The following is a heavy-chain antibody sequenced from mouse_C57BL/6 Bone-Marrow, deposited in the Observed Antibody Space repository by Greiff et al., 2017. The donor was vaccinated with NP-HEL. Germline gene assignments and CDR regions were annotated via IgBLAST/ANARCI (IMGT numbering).Heavy chain of an antibody. Sequence: VQLQQSGPELVKPGASVKISCKASGYTFTDYYMNWVKQSHGKSLEWIGDINPNNGGTSYNQKFKGKATLTVDKSSSTAYMELRSLTSEDSAVYYCARFYDGYYVDYAMDYWGQGTSVTVSS. J-gene: IGHJ4*01. CDR1: GYTFTDYY. V-gene: IGHV1-26*01. D-gene: IGHD2-3*01. CDR2: INPNNGGT. CDR3: ARFYDGYYVDYAMDY.